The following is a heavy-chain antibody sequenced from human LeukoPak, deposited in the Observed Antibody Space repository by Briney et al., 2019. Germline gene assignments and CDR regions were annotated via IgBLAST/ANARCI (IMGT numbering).Heavy chain of an antibody. CDR3: ASGVVVVAPDTLDI. J-gene: IGHJ3*02. Sequence: PGGSLRLSCAASGFTFSSYWMSWVRQAPGKGLEWVANIKEDGSEKYYVDSVKGRFTISRDNAKNSLYLQMNSLRAEDTAVYYCASGVVVVAPDTLDIWGQGTMVTVSS. CDR2: IKEDGSEK. CDR1: GFTFSSYW. V-gene: IGHV3-7*01. D-gene: IGHD2-15*01.